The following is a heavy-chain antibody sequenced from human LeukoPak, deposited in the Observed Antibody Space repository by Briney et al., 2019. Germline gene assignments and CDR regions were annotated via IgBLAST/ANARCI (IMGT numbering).Heavy chain of an antibody. CDR3: ARGPSLLWFGELWPLDY. Sequence: GGSLRLSCAASGFTFSSYDMHWVRQATGKGLEWVSAIGTAGDTYYPGSVKGRFTISRENAKNSLYLQMNSLRAGDTAVYYCARGPSLLWFGELWPLDYWGQGTLVTVSS. CDR1: GFTFSSYD. J-gene: IGHJ4*02. V-gene: IGHV3-13*01. CDR2: IGTAGDT. D-gene: IGHD3-10*01.